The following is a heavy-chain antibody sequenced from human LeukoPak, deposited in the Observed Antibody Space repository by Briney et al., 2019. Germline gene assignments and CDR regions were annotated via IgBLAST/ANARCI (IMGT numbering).Heavy chain of an antibody. V-gene: IGHV1-69*13. CDR3: AIFQGTYGDNENDY. Sequence: ASVKVSCKTSGYSFTAFYIHWVRQAPGKGLEWMGGIIPMINTPKYAQKFQGRVSITADESTSTGYMEVSSLRSEDTAVYYCAIFQGTYGDNENDYWGQGTLVTVSS. CDR1: GYSFTAFY. CDR2: IIPMINTP. D-gene: IGHD4-17*01. J-gene: IGHJ4*02.